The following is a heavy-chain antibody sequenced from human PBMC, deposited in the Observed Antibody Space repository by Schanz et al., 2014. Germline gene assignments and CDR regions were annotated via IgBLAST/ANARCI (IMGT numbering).Heavy chain of an antibody. CDR1: GGTFSSFA. J-gene: IGHJ4*02. V-gene: IGHV1-69*04. Sequence: QVQLVQSGAEVKKPGSSVKVSCKASGGTFSSFAIFWVRQAPGQGLEWMGTIIPILDITNYAQKFQGRVTITADKSTTTAYMELSGLRSEDTAVYYCARDRLECGAECYSVEVFEIWGQGTLVIVSS. CDR3: ARDRLECGAECYSVEVFEI. CDR2: IIPILDIT. D-gene: IGHD2-21*01.